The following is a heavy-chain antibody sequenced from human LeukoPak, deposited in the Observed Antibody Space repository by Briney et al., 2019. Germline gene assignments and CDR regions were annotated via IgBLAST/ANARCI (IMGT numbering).Heavy chain of an antibody. Sequence: SQTLSLTCAISGDGVSSDSAAWNWIRQSPSRGLEWLARTYFRSKWYYDYALAVKGRITINPDTSKNQFSLQLNSVTPEDTAVYFCARDPVGGSTIFDSWGQGTLVTVSS. D-gene: IGHD1-26*01. CDR1: GDGVSSDSAA. J-gene: IGHJ4*02. CDR3: ARDPVGGSTIFDS. V-gene: IGHV6-1*01. CDR2: TYFRSKWYY.